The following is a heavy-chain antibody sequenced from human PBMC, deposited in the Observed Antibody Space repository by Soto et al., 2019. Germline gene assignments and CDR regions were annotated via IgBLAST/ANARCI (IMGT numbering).Heavy chain of an antibody. J-gene: IGHJ4*02. Sequence: SEILSLTCTVADGSVSSSSYYWGWIRQPPGKGLEWIGSVYYSGSTYYNPSLESRVTISVDKSKNQFSLKLMSLSAADTAVYYCGRLEGLATISYYFDYWGQGALVTVSS. V-gene: IGHV4-39*01. CDR1: DGSVSSSSYY. CDR3: GRLEGLATISYYFDY. D-gene: IGHD3-9*01. CDR2: VYYSGST.